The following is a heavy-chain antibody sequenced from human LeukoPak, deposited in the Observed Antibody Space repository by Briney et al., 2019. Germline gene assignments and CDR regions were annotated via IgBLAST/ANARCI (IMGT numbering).Heavy chain of an antibody. V-gene: IGHV1-2*06. D-gene: IGHD3-22*01. J-gene: IGHJ4*02. CDR2: INPNSGDT. CDR3: AREGGSYGSSDSSGYSLDY. Sequence: GSSVKVSRKASGYTLTCYYMHWVRQAPGQELEWMGRINPNSGDTNYAQKFQGRVTMTRDTPRSTASIALSRLRSDDTAVCYCAREGGSYGSSDSSGYSLDYWGQGTLVTVSS. CDR1: GYTLTCYY.